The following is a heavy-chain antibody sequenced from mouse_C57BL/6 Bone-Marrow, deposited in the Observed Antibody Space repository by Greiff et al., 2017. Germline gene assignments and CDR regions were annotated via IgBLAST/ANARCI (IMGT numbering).Heavy chain of an antibody. J-gene: IGHJ1*03. CDR1: GYTFTSYG. CDR2: IYPRSGST. V-gene: IGHV1-81*01. CDR3: ARGIFYYCSSYGYFDV. Sequence: QVQLKESGAELARPGASVKLSCKASGYTFTSYGISWVKQRTGQGLEWIGEIYPRSGSTYYNEKFKGKATLTADKSSSSAYMELRGLTSEDSAVYFCARGIFYYCSSYGYFDVWGTGTTVTVSS. D-gene: IGHD1-1*01.